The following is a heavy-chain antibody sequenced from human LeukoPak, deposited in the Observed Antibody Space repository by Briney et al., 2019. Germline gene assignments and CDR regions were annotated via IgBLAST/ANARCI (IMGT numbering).Heavy chain of an antibody. CDR1: GGTFSSYA. CDR2: IIPIFGIA. V-gene: IGHV1-69*10. J-gene: IGHJ4*02. Sequence: SEKVSCKASGGTFSSYAISWVRQAPGQGLEWMGGIIPIFGIANYAQKFQGRVTITADKSTSTAYMELSSLRSDDTAVYYCAKDRDSSGYSLLPFDYWGQGTLVTVSS. D-gene: IGHD3-22*01. CDR3: AKDRDSSGYSLLPFDY.